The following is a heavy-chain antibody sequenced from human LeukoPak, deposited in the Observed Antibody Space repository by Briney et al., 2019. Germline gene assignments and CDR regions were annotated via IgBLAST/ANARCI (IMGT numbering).Heavy chain of an antibody. D-gene: IGHD1-26*01. CDR2: TRNQAHSYST. J-gene: IGHJ4*02. CDR1: GYTFSDHY. V-gene: IGHV3-72*01. Sequence: GGSLRLSRAATGYTFSDHYNDWVPQAQGQGLERGGRTRNQAHSYSTAYAASVRDRFTISRDVSENSLYLQMSSLKTEDTAVYYCARLNRIGGTYFFDYWGQGALVTVSS. CDR3: ARLNRIGGTYFFDY.